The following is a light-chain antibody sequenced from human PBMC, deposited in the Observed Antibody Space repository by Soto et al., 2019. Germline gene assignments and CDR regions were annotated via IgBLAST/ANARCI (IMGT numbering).Light chain of an antibody. CDR3: QQYDSSWT. CDR2: GAS. V-gene: IGKV3-20*01. CDR1: QSISSTF. Sequence: EIVLTQSPGTLSLSPGESATLSCRASQSISSTFLAWYQHKPGQAPRVVIYGASRRATGIPDRCSGSGSGTDFTLTIRRLEPEDFALYYCQQYDSSWTFGQGTKVEMK. J-gene: IGKJ1*01.